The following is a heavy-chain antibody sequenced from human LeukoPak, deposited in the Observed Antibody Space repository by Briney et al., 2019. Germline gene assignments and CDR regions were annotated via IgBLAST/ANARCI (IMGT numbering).Heavy chain of an antibody. Sequence: SVKVSCKASGGTFSSYAISWVRHAPGQGLEWMGGIIPIFGTANYEQKFQGRVTITTDESTRTAYMELSSMRSEDTAVYYCARESAVWRAPENDAFDIWGQGTMVTVSS. J-gene: IGHJ3*02. D-gene: IGHD3-3*01. CDR2: IIPIFGTA. CDR1: GGTFSSYA. V-gene: IGHV1-69*05. CDR3: ARESAVWRAPENDAFDI.